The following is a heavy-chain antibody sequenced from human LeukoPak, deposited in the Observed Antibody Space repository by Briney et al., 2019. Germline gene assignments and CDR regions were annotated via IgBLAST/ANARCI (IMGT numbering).Heavy chain of an antibody. D-gene: IGHD3-3*01. Sequence: ASVKVSCKASGYTFTSYDINWVRQATGQGLEWMGWMNPNSGNTGYAQKFQGRVTMTRDTSISTAYMELSRLRSDDTAVYYCARDQRDFWSGYYTTPDAFDIWGQGTMVTVSS. CDR2: MNPNSGNT. V-gene: IGHV1-8*02. CDR3: ARDQRDFWSGYYTTPDAFDI. J-gene: IGHJ3*02. CDR1: GYTFTSYD.